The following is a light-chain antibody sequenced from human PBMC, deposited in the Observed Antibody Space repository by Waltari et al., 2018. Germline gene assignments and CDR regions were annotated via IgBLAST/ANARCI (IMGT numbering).Light chain of an antibody. V-gene: IGKV4-1*01. CDR3: QQYYSTPQT. Sequence: DIVMTQSPDSLAVSLGERATINCRSSQSVLSSPNNETYLAWYQQKPGQPPNLLIYWASTRESGVPDRFSGSGSGTDFTLTISSLQAEDVAVYYCQQYYSTPQTFGQGTKLEIK. CDR2: WAS. CDR1: QSVLSSPNNETY. J-gene: IGKJ2*01.